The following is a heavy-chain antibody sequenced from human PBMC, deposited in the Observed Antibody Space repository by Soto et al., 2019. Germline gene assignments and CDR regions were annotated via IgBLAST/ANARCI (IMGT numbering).Heavy chain of an antibody. CDR1: GFTFSSHV. J-gene: IGHJ4*02. V-gene: IGHV3-33*01. CDR3: ATEPSLYGDYWGTCGY. CDR2: IWYDGSNE. D-gene: IGHD4-17*01. Sequence: QVQLVESGGGVVQPGRSLRLYCAASGFTFSSHVMHWVRQAPGKGLEWVAVIWYDGSNEYYADSVKGRFTISRDNSKNPVYLQVNSLRVEDTAVYYCATEPSLYGDYWGTCGYGGQGTLVTVSS.